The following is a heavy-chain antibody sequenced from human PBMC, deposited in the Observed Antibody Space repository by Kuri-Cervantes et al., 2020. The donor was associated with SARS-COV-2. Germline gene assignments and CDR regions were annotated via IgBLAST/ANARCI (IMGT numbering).Heavy chain of an antibody. CDR1: GFTFSSYA. Sequence: LSLTCAASGFTFSSYAMHWVRQAPGKGLEWVAVISYDGSNKYYADSVKGRFTIPRDNAKNSLYLQMNSLRAEDTAVYYCARVYSGSYYNWFDPWGQGTLVTVSS. J-gene: IGHJ5*02. CDR3: ARVYSGSYYNWFDP. V-gene: IGHV3-30-3*01. CDR2: ISYDGSNK. D-gene: IGHD1-26*01.